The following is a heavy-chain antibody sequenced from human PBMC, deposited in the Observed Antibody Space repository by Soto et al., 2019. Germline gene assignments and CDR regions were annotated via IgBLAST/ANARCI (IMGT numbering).Heavy chain of an antibody. CDR3: ARMGHYDFWSGYYFDY. D-gene: IGHD3-3*01. J-gene: IGHJ4*02. CDR2: IFSNDEK. Sequence: QVTLKESGPVLVKPTETLTLTCTVSGFSLSNARMGVSWIRQPPGKALEWLAHIFSNDEKSYSTSLKSRLTISKDTSKSLVVRTMTNMDPVDTATYYCARMGHYDFWSGYYFDYWGQGTLVTVSS. V-gene: IGHV2-26*01. CDR1: GFSLSNARMG.